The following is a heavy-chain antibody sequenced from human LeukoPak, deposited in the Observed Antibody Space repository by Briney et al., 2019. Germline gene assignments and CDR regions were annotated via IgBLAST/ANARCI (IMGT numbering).Heavy chain of an antibody. CDR1: GFSISRDS. CDR3: VRDNPRCCGVVPANIDDY. J-gene: IGHJ4*02. V-gene: IGHV3-48*01. CDR2: INDGSSPI. Sequence: GGSLRLSCTASGFSISRDSMNWVLQAPGKGLEWVSYINDGSSPIYYADSVRGRFTISRDNAKNSLYLQMNSLRAEDTAVYYCVRDNPRCCGVVPANIDDYWGQGTLVTVSS. D-gene: IGHD2-15*01.